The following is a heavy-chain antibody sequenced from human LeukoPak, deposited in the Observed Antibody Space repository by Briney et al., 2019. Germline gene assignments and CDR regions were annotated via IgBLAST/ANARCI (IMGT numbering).Heavy chain of an antibody. D-gene: IGHD2-2*01. Sequence: MPSETLSLTCAVYGGSFGGYYWTWIRQPPGKGLEWIGEINDSGNTNYNPSLKSRLTISVDTSENQFSLRLISVTAADTAVYYCARHGYCSSSSCLGNWFDPWDQGALVTVSS. CDR3: ARHGYCSSSSCLGNWFDP. CDR2: INDSGNT. J-gene: IGHJ5*02. V-gene: IGHV4-34*01. CDR1: GGSFGGYY.